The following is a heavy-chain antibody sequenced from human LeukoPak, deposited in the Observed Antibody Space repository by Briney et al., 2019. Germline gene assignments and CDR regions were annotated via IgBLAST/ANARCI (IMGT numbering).Heavy chain of an antibody. CDR3: ARDAKWEPVAEY. Sequence: GGSLRLSCAASGFTFSSYAMSWVRQAPGKGLEWVSSISSSSSYIYYADSVKGRFTISRDNAKNSLYLQMNSLRAEDTAVYYCARDAKWEPVAEYWGQGTLVTVSS. CDR2: ISSSSSYI. J-gene: IGHJ4*02. CDR1: GFTFSSYA. V-gene: IGHV3-21*01. D-gene: IGHD1-26*01.